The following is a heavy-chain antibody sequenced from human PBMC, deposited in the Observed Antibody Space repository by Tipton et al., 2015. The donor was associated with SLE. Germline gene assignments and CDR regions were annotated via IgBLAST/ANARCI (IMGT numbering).Heavy chain of an antibody. Sequence: SLRLSCAASGFTFSSYGMHWVRQAPGKGLEWVAVIWYDGSNKYYADSVKGRFTISRDNSKNTLYLQMNSLRAEDTAVYYCARGRGYDYGGDFDYWGQGTLVTVSS. V-gene: IGHV3-33*08. J-gene: IGHJ4*02. D-gene: IGHD4/OR15-4a*01. CDR1: GFTFSSYG. CDR2: IWYDGSNK. CDR3: ARGRGYDYGGDFDY.